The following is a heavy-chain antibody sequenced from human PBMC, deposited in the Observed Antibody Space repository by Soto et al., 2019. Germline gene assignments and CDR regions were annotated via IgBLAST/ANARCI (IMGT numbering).Heavy chain of an antibody. CDR3: GRDFRQQQLGIDY. CDR1: GYSISSGYY. Sequence: SETLSLTCSVSGYSISSGYYWGWIRQPPGKGLEWIGSIYHSGSTYYNPSLKSRVTISVDTSKNQFSLRLSSVTAADTAVYYCGRDFRQQQLGIDYWGQGTLVTVS. J-gene: IGHJ4*02. CDR2: IYHSGST. D-gene: IGHD1-1*01. V-gene: IGHV4-38-2*02.